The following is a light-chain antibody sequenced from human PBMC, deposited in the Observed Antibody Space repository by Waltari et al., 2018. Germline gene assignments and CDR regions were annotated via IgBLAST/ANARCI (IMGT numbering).Light chain of an antibody. CDR3: CSYAGRITFVV. Sequence: QSALTQPDSVSGSPGQSITISCTGTSSDLGGYNFVSWYQQHPGKAPKVLIYEGTKRPSGISNRFSGSKSGNTASLTISGLQAEDEADYYCCSYAGRITFVVFGGGTKLTVL. CDR1: SSDLGGYNF. CDR2: EGT. V-gene: IGLV2-23*01. J-gene: IGLJ2*01.